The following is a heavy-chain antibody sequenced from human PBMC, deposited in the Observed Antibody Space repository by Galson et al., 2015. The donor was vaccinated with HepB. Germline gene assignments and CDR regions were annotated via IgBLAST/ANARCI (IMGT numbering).Heavy chain of an antibody. CDR1: GGTFSSYT. D-gene: IGHD1-26*01. Sequence: SVKVSCKASGGTFSSYTISWVRQAPGQGLEWMGRIIPILGIANYAQKFQGRVTITADKSTSTAYMELSSLRSEDTAVYYCASGGGGVRVGATFDYWGQGTLVTVSS. CDR2: IIPILGIA. CDR3: ASGGGGVRVGATFDY. V-gene: IGHV1-69*02. J-gene: IGHJ4*02.